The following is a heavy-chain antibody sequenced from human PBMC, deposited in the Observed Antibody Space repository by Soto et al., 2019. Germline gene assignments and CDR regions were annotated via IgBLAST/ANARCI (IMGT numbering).Heavy chain of an antibody. CDR3: AKSPGYDYSFYFDS. Sequence: VQLLDSGGDLVQPGGSLRLSCSASISGFPLTSLAVTWVRQAPGKGLERVSAISGLDGTTYYADSVKGRFTISRDKSKETVFLQMNSLRAEDTAIYYCAKSPGYDYSFYFDSWGQGTPVTVSS. V-gene: IGHV3-23*01. CDR1: ISGFPLTSLA. D-gene: IGHD5-18*01. CDR2: ISGLDGTT. J-gene: IGHJ4*02.